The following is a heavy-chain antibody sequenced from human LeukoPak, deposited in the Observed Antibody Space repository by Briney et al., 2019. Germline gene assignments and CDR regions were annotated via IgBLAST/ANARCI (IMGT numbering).Heavy chain of an antibody. CDR3: ARGVSVDTAMVCRY. D-gene: IGHD5-18*01. Sequence: QAGRSLRLSCAASGFTFITYGMHWVRQAPGKGLEWVALIWYDGSYKYYADSVKGRFTISRDNSKNTLYLQMNSLRAEDTAVYYCARGVSVDTAMVCRYWGQGTLVTVSS. J-gene: IGHJ4*02. V-gene: IGHV3-33*01. CDR1: GFTFITYG. CDR2: IWYDGSYK.